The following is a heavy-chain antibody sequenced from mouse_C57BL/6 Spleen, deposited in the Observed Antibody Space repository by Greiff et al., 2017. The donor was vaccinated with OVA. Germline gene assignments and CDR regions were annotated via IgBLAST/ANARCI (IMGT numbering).Heavy chain of an antibody. CDR3: AKGNYYGTPRAMDY. D-gene: IGHD2-1*01. Sequence: EVKLQQSGPELVKPGASVKMSCKASGYTFTDYYMHWVKQSHGKSLEWIGYINPNNGGTSYNQKFKGKATLTVNKSSSTAYMALRSLTSEDSAVDYCAKGNYYGTPRAMDYWGQGTSVTVSS. CDR2: INPNNGGT. J-gene: IGHJ4*01. V-gene: IGHV1-22*01. CDR1: GYTFTDYY.